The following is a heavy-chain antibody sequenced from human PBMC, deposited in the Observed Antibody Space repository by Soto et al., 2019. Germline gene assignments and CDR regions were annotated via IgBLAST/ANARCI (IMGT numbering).Heavy chain of an antibody. D-gene: IGHD2-15*01. CDR1: GFTFTSSA. Sequence: SVKVSCKASGFTFTSSAVQRVRQARGQRLEWIGWIVVGSGNTNYAQKFQERVTITRDMSTSTAYMELSSLRSEDTAVYYCAADQDIVVVVATIWGQGTLVTVSS. CDR2: IVVGSGNT. J-gene: IGHJ4*02. CDR3: AADQDIVVVVATI. V-gene: IGHV1-58*01.